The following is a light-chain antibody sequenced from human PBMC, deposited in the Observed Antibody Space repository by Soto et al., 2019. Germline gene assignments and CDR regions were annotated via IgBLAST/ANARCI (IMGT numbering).Light chain of an antibody. CDR3: QQYYGACWT. CDR1: QCVLSSSHHKNY. CDR2: CAS. J-gene: IGKJ1*01. Sequence: IVMSQSPDSLAVSLGESATINCKSSQCVLSSSHHKNYLAWYQQKPGQPPTLLFYCASTRESGVPDPFSGSGSGPDFPLTSSSLQAEDVAVCYCQQYYGACWTFGQGTKVEIK. V-gene: IGKV4-1*01.